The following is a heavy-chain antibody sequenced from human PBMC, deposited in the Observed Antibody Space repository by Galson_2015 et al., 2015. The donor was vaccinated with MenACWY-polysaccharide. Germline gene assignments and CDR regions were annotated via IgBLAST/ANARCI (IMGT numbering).Heavy chain of an antibody. Sequence: PALVKPTQPLTLTCTFSGFSLSTSGVGVGWIRQPPGKALEWLALIYWDDDKRYSPSLKSRLTITKDTSKNQVVLTMTNMDPVDTATYYCAHVGGDTAMAHPDYWGQGTLVTVSS. CDR1: GFSLSTSGVG. CDR2: IYWDDDK. CDR3: AHVGGDTAMAHPDY. V-gene: IGHV2-5*02. D-gene: IGHD5-18*01. J-gene: IGHJ4*02.